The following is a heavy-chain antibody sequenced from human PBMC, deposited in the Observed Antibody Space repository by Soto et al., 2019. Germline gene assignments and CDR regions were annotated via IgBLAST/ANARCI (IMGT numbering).Heavy chain of an antibody. CDR2: IWYDGSNK. D-gene: IGHD6-19*01. J-gene: IGHJ3*02. CDR1: GFTFSSYG. V-gene: IGHV3-33*01. Sequence: PGGSLRISCAASGFTFSSYGMHWVRQAPGKGLEWVAVIWYDGSNKYYADSVKGRFTISRDNSKNTLYLQMNSLRAEDTAVYYCARAAYSSGWYGGAFDIWGQGTMVTVSS. CDR3: ARAAYSSGWYGGAFDI.